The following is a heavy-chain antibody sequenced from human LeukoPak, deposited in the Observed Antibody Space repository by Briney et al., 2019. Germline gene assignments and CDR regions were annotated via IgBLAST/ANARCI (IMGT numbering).Heavy chain of an antibody. CDR2: ISYDGSNK. V-gene: IGHV3-30*04. D-gene: IGHD6-13*01. Sequence: GGSLRLSCAASGFTFSSYAMHWVRQAPGKGLEWVAVISYDGSNKYYADSVKGRFTISRDNSKNTLYLQMNSLRAEDTAVYYCARDSSSFDYWGQGTLATVSS. J-gene: IGHJ4*02. CDR3: ARDSSSFDY. CDR1: GFTFSSYA.